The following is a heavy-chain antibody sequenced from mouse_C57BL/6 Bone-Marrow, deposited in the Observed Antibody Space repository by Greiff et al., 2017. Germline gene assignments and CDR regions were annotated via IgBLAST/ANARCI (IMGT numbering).Heavy chain of an antibody. Sequence: QVQLQQPGAELVKPGASVKVSCKASGYTFTSYWMHWVKQRPGQGLEWIGRIHPSDSDTNYNQKFKGKATLTVDKSSSTAYMQLSSLTSEDSAVYDCAVIYYYGSSCGEAMDYWGQGTSVTVSS. CDR2: IHPSDSDT. CDR1: GYTFTSYW. V-gene: IGHV1-74*01. D-gene: IGHD1-1*01. CDR3: AVIYYYGSSCGEAMDY. J-gene: IGHJ4*01.